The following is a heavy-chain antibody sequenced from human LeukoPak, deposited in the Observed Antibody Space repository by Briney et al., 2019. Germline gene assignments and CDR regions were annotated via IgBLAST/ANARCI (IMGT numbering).Heavy chain of an antibody. V-gene: IGHV1-2*02. Sequence: ASVKVSCKASGYTFTSYGISWVRQAPGQGLEWMGWINPNSGGTNYAQKFQGRVTMTRDTSISTAYMELSRLRSDDTAVYYCARRGKITKGPFYYMDVWGKGTTVTVSS. CDR3: ARRGKITKGPFYYMDV. CDR2: INPNSGGT. D-gene: IGHD1-14*01. CDR1: GYTFTSYG. J-gene: IGHJ6*03.